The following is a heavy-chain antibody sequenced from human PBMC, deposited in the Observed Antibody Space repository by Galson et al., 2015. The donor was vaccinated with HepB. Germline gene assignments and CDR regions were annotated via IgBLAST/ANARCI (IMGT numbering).Heavy chain of an antibody. CDR1: GFTFSDYY. D-gene: IGHD3-3*01. CDR2: ISYDGSNK. Sequence: SLRLSCAASGFTFSDYYMSWIRQAPGKGLEWVAVISYDGSNKYYADSVKGRFTISRDNSKNTLYLQMNSLRAEDTAVYYCARELPTIFGVVTGGMDVWGQGTTVTVSS. V-gene: IGHV3-30-3*01. CDR3: ARELPTIFGVVTGGMDV. J-gene: IGHJ6*02.